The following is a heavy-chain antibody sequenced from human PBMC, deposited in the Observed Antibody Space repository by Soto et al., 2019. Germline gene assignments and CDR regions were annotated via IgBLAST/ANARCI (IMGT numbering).Heavy chain of an antibody. Sequence: EFVKISFKGSGYSFTSYWIGWVGQMPGKGLEWMGIIYPGDSDTRYSPSFQGQVTISADKSISTAYLQWSSLKASDTTMYYCARVAQYSSGWYDYWGQGTLVTVSS. CDR1: GYSFTSYW. CDR2: IYPGDSDT. J-gene: IGHJ4*02. D-gene: IGHD6-19*01. CDR3: ARVAQYSSGWYDY. V-gene: IGHV5-51*01.